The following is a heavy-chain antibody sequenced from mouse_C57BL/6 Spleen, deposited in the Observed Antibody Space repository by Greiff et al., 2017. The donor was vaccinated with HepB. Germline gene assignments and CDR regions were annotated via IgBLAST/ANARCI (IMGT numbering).Heavy chain of an antibody. D-gene: IGHD1-1*01. J-gene: IGHJ2*01. CDR2: ISYDGSN. V-gene: IGHV3-6*01. CDR3: ARDGSSYDYFDY. CDR1: GYSITSGYY. Sequence: ESGPGLVKPSQSLSLTCSVTGYSITSGYYWNWIRQFPGNKLEWMGYISYDGSNNYNPSLKNRISITRDTSKNQFFLKLNSVTTEDTATYYCARDGSSYDYFDYWGQGTPLTVSS.